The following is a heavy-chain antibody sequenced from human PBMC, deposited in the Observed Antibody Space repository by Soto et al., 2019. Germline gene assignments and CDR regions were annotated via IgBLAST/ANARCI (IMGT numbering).Heavy chain of an antibody. J-gene: IGHJ4*02. CDR1: GFSCSTSAVG. CDR3: AHVYWAASGTRYYFDY. Sequence: QITLKESGPTLVKPTQTLTLTCTFSGFSCSTSAVGVGWIRQPPGKALEWLALIYWDDDKRYSPSLKSRLTITKDTSRNQVVVTMTNMDPVDTATYYCAHVYWAASGTRYYFDYWGQGTLVTVSS. CDR2: IYWDDDK. V-gene: IGHV2-5*02. D-gene: IGHD6-13*01.